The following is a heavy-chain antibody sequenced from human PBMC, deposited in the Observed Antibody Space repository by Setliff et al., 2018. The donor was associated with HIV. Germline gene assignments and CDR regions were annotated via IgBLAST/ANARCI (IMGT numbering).Heavy chain of an antibody. Sequence: SVKVSCKASGGTFSSYAISWVRQAPGQGLDWMGGIIPVFGITNYAQKFQGRVTITADESTSTAYMELSSLRSEDTAVYYCARGGVYYYDSSGWSMDYWGQGTLVTVSS. CDR1: GGTFSSYA. CDR2: IIPVFGIT. V-gene: IGHV1-69*13. D-gene: IGHD3-22*01. J-gene: IGHJ4*02. CDR3: ARGGVYYYDSSGWSMDY.